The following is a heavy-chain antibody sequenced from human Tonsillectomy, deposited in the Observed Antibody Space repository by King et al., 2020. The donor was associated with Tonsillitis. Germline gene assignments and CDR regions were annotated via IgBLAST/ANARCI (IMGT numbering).Heavy chain of an antibody. CDR1: GGSISNSRSS. V-gene: IGHV4-30-4*07. J-gene: IGHJ5*02. D-gene: IGHD3-3*01. Sequence: QLQESGPGLVKPSQTLSLTCAVSGGSISNSRSSWSWFRQPPGKGLEWIASMDSGESTNYSPSLQSRVTMSMDSSRNQFSLNVNSVTAADTAVYFCASGRVQWLLDPRVPIGRRATIWFDPWGQGTLVTVSS. CDR3: ASGRVQWLLDPRVPIGRRATIWFDP. CDR2: MDSGEST.